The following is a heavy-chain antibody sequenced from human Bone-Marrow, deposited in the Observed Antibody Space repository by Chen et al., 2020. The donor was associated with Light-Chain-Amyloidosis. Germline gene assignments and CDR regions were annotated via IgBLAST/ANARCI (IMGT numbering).Heavy chain of an antibody. CDR2: VYPSGTT. CDR3: ARTSGPSHFDY. J-gene: IGHJ4*02. CDR1: GGAVRTYW. V-gene: IGHV4-4*07. Sequence: QVQLQESGPGLVKPSETLSLRCTVSGGAVRTYWWNWVRQPAGKGLEWIGRVYPSGTTDYNPSLKSRVTISQDTSKNQYSLKLNSVTAADTAIYYCARTSGPSHFDYWGQGTLVTVSS. D-gene: IGHD3-10*01.